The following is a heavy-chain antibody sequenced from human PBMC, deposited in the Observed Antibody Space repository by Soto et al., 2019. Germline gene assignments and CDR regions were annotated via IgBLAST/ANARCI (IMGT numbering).Heavy chain of an antibody. Sequence: PSETLSLTCNVSGGSISSAGYYWRWIRQRPGKGLEWIGYIFHTGSTYYNPSLRSRVTISVDTSKNQFSLKLTSATAADTAVYYCARDRRSYYSDGSGLDFWGQGTLVTVSS. J-gene: IGHJ4*02. CDR1: GGSISSAGYY. D-gene: IGHD3-22*01. CDR3: ARDRRSYYSDGSGLDF. CDR2: IFHTGST. V-gene: IGHV4-31*03.